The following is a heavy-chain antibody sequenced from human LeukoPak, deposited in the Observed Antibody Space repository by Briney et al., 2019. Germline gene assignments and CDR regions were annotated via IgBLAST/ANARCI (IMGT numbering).Heavy chain of an antibody. CDR3: ARDAGTSGYDLDY. V-gene: IGHV4-30-4*01. D-gene: IGHD5-12*01. Sequence: SETLSLTCTVSGGSISSGDYYWSWIRQPPGKGLEWIGYIYYSGSTYYNPSLKSRVTISVDTSKNQFSLKLSSVTAADTAVYYCARDAGTSGYDLDYWGQGTLVTVSS. J-gene: IGHJ4*02. CDR1: GGSISSGDYY. CDR2: IYYSGST.